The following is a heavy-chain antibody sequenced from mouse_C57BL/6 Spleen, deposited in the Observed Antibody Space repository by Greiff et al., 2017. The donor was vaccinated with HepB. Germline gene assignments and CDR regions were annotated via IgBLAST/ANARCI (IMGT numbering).Heavy chain of an antibody. Sequence: EVQLQQSGPGLVKPSQSLSLTCSVTGYSITSGYYWNWIRQFPGNKLEWMGYISYDGSNNYNPSLKNRISITRDTSKNQFFLKLNSVTTEDTATYYCARDFYYDYDGTAWFAYWGQGTLVTVSA. V-gene: IGHV3-6*01. CDR2: ISYDGSN. CDR1: GYSITSGYY. D-gene: IGHD2-4*01. CDR3: ARDFYYDYDGTAWFAY. J-gene: IGHJ3*01.